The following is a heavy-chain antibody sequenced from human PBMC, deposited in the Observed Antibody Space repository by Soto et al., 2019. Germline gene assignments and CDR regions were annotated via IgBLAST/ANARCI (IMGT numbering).Heavy chain of an antibody. V-gene: IGHV4-30-2*01. CDR2: IYHGGYT. CDR1: GGSISSGGYS. D-gene: IGHD4-17*01. Sequence: QLQLQESGSGLVKPSQTLSLTCAVSGGSISSGGYSWSWIRQPPGKGLEWIGYIYHGGYTYYNPLLKGRVTLSVDRSKNPFSRELSSVPAADTAVYYCARAHYGDSGYGMDVWGQGTTVTVSS. J-gene: IGHJ6*02. CDR3: ARAHYGDSGYGMDV.